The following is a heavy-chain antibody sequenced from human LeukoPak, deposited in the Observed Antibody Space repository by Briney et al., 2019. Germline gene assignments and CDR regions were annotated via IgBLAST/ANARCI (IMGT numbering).Heavy chain of an antibody. CDR2: INHRGST. Sequence: SETRSLTCAVYGGSFSGYYWSGSRQPPGKGREWMGEINHRGSTNYNPSLKSRVTISVDTSTYQFSLKLSSVTAADTAVYYCARGEGTIAPRQSYFDYWGQGTLVTVSS. V-gene: IGHV4-34*01. D-gene: IGHD6-6*01. J-gene: IGHJ4*02. CDR1: GGSFSGYY. CDR3: ARGEGTIAPRQSYFDY.